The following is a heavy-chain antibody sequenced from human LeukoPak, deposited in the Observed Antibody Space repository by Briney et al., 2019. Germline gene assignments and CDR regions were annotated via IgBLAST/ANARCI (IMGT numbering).Heavy chain of an antibody. D-gene: IGHD4-17*01. CDR1: GGSFSGYY. CDR2: INHSGST. V-gene: IGHV4-34*01. Sequence: SETLSLTCAVYGGSFSGYYWSWIRQPPGKGLEWIGEINHSGSTNYNPSLKSRVTISVDTSKNQFSLKLSSVTAADTAVYYCARVATVIDYWGQGTLVTVSS. J-gene: IGHJ4*02. CDR3: ARVATVIDY.